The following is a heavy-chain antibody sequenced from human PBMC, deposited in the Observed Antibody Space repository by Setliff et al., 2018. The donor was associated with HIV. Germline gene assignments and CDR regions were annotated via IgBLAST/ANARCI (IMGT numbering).Heavy chain of an antibody. J-gene: IGHJ6*03. CDR1: GGSITHYY. V-gene: IGHV4-4*07. D-gene: IGHD2-8*02. CDR2: IYSGGNT. Sequence: KTSETLSLTCSVSGGSITHYYWSWIRQPAGKGLEWIGRIYSGGNTDYNPSLRSRVTMSVDKSRNQFSLKVSSVTAADTAVYYCARVSITYWYSIPRDYYYYMDVWGEGTTVTVSS. CDR3: ARVSITYWYSIPRDYYYYMDV.